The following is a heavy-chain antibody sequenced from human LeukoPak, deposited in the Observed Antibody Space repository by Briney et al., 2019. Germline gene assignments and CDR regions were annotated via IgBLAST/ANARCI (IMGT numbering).Heavy chain of an antibody. D-gene: IGHD1-7*01. Sequence: SVKVSCKASGGTFISYAISWVRHAPGQRLEWMGKIIPIFGIANYAQKFQGRVTITADKSTSTAYMELSSLRSEDTAVYYCASSRQGITGTKPPYYYGMDVWGQGTTVTVSS. CDR1: GGTFISYA. CDR3: ASSRQGITGTKPPYYYGMDV. J-gene: IGHJ6*02. V-gene: IGHV1-69*04. CDR2: IIPIFGIA.